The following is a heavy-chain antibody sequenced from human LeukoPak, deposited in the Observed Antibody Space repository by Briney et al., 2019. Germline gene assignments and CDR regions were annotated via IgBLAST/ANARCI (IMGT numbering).Heavy chain of an antibody. J-gene: IGHJ3*02. CDR1: GGTFSSYA. D-gene: IGHD2-21*02. CDR2: IIPIFGTA. V-gene: IGHV1-69*13. Sequence: GASVKVSCKASGGTFSSYAISWVRQAPGQGLEWMGGIIPIFGTANYAQKFQGRVTITADESTSTAYMELSSLRSEDTAVYYCARLFGDFDAFDIWGQGTMVTVSS. CDR3: ARLFGDFDAFDI.